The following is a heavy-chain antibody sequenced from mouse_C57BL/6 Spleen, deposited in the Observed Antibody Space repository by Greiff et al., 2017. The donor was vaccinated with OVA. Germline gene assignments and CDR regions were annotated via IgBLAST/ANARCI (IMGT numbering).Heavy chain of an antibody. CDR1: GFTFSSYA. D-gene: IGHD1-1*01. CDR3: TRDYGSRSFYYAMDY. V-gene: IGHV5-9-1*02. J-gene: IGHJ4*01. Sequence: EVQRVESGEGLVKPGGSLKLSCAASGFTFSSYAMSWVRQTPEKRLEWVAYISSGGDYIYYADTVKGRFTISRDNARNTLYLQMSSLKSEDTAMYYCTRDYGSRSFYYAMDYWGQGTSVTVSS. CDR2: ISSGGDYI.